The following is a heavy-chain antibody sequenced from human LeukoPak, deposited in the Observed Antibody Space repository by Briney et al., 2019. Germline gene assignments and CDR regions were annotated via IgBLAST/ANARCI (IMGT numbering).Heavy chain of an antibody. Sequence: GASVKVSCKASGYTFTSYDINWVRQATGQGLEWMGRMNPNSGNTGYAQKFQGRVTMTRNTSISTAYMELSSLRSEDTAVYYCARGGSGWYHYYYMDVWGKGTTVTISS. V-gene: IGHV1-8*01. D-gene: IGHD6-19*01. CDR1: GYTFTSYD. CDR3: ARGGSGWYHYYYMDV. J-gene: IGHJ6*03. CDR2: MNPNSGNT.